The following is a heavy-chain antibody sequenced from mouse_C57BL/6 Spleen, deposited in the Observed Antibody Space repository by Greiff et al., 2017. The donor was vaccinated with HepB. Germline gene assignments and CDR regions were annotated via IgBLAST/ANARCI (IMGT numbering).Heavy chain of an antibody. CDR3: ARPDSSGPDY. CDR1: GYTFTSYW. CDR2: IDPSDSYT. Sequence: VQLQQSGAELVKPGASVKLSCKASGYTFTSYWMQWVKQRPGQGLEWIGEIDPSDSYTNYNQKFKGKATLTVDTSSSTAYMQLSSLTSEDSAVYCCARPDSSGPDYWGQGTTLTVSS. V-gene: IGHV1-50*01. J-gene: IGHJ2*01. D-gene: IGHD3-2*02.